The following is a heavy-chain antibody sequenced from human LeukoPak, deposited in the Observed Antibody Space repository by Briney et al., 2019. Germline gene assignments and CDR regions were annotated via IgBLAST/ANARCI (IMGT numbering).Heavy chain of an antibody. V-gene: IGHV3-23*01. CDR2: IGTHSTST. CDR3: TRRVGGTPDY. Sequence: QPGGSLRLSCAASGFTFSSYVMTWVRQAPGAGLEWVSAIGTHSTSTDYPDSVKGRFTISRDDSKNTVFLQMTSLRVEDTALYHCTRRVGGTPDYWGLGTLVTVSS. CDR1: GFTFSSYV. D-gene: IGHD1-26*01. J-gene: IGHJ4*02.